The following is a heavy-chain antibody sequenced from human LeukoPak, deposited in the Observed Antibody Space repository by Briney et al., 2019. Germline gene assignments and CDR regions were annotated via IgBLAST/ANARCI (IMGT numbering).Heavy chain of an antibody. CDR3: ARLSPEYYYDSSGYSEYYFDY. V-gene: IGHV1-69*04. J-gene: IGHJ4*02. CDR1: GGTFSSCA. D-gene: IGHD3-22*01. CDR2: IIPILGIA. Sequence: ASVKVSCKASGGTFSSCAISWVRQAPGQGLEWMGRIIPILGIANYAQKFQGRVTITADKSTSTAYMELSSLRSEDTAVYYCARLSPEYYYDSSGYSEYYFDYWGQGTLVTVSS.